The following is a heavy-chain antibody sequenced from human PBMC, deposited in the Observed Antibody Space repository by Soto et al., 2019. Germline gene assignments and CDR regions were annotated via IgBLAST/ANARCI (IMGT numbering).Heavy chain of an antibody. CDR2: IYYSGST. J-gene: IGHJ4*02. CDR1: GGSISSSSYY. D-gene: IGHD3-22*01. Sequence: QLQLQESGPGLVKPSETLSLTCTVSGGSISSSSYYWGWIRQPPGKGLEWIGSIYYSGSTYYNPSLQTRVTEAVDTSKNQCSLQLSSVTAAAPAVYYCARRDYYDSSGYYYPYYFDYWGQGTPVTGSS. CDR3: ARRDYYDSSGYYYPYYFDY. V-gene: IGHV4-39*01.